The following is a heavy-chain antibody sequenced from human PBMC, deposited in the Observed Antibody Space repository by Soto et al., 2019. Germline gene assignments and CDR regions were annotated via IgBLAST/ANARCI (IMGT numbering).Heavy chain of an antibody. CDR3: ARENVDTAMFDY. D-gene: IGHD5-18*01. CDR2: IYYSGST. J-gene: IGHJ4*02. Sequence: QVQLQESGPGLVKPSQTLSLTCTVSGGSISSGGYYWSWIRQHPGKGLEWIGYIYYSGSTYYNPSLKSRVTISVHTSKNQFSLKLSSVTAADTAVYYCARENVDTAMFDYWGQGTLVTVSS. V-gene: IGHV4-31*03. CDR1: GGSISSGGYY.